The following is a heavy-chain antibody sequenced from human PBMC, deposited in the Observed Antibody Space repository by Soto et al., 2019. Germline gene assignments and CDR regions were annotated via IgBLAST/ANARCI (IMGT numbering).Heavy chain of an antibody. D-gene: IGHD2-2*01. CDR2: IYYSGST. CDR3: ARDAISRSPNYYYYYMDV. CDR1: GGSISSGGYY. J-gene: IGHJ6*03. V-gene: IGHV4-31*03. Sequence: QVQLQESGPGLVKPSQTLSLTCTVSGGSISSGGYYWSWIRQHPGKGLEWIGYIYYSGSTYYNPSLKRRVTTSVDTSKNQFSLKLSSVTAADTAVYYCARDAISRSPNYYYYYMDVWGKGTTVTVSS.